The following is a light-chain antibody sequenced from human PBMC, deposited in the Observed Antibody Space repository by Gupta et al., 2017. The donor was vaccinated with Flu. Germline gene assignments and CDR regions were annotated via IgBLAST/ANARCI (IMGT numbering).Light chain of an antibody. V-gene: IGKV3-15*01. J-gene: IGKJ1*01. CDR2: GAS. Sequence: IVMTQSPATLSVSPGERATLSCRASQSVSSNLAWYQQKPGQAPRLLIYGASSRATGIPARFSGSGSGTEFTLTISSLQSEDFAVYYCQQYNNWALTFGQGTKVEIK. CDR3: QQYNNWALT. CDR1: QSVSSN.